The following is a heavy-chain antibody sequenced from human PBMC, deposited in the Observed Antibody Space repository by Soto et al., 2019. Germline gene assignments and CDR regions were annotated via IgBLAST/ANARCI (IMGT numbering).Heavy chain of an antibody. CDR2: IFYSGST. D-gene: IGHD6-19*01. J-gene: IGHJ4*02. V-gene: IGHV4-61*08. CDR3: ARVGSSGWSPDY. CDR1: GGSISSGGHY. Sequence: KPSETLSLTCTVSGGSISSGGHYWTWIRQSPGKGLEWIGYIFYSGSTNYNPSLKSRVTISVDTSKNQFSLKMSSVTAADTAVYYCARVGSSGWSPDYWGRGTLVTVSS.